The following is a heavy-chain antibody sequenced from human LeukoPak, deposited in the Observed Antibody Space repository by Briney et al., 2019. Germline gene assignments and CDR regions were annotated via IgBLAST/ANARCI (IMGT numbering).Heavy chain of an antibody. CDR2: ISSGSGTI. CDR3: ARDQYGSSDAFDI. V-gene: IGHV3-48*01. D-gene: IGHD1-26*01. J-gene: IGHJ3*02. Sequence: GGSLRLSCAASGFTFSSYNMNWVRQAPGKGLEWVSYISSGSGTIYYADSVKGRFTISRDNAKNSLYLQMNSLRAEDTAVYFCARDQYGSSDAFDIWGQGTMVTVSS. CDR1: GFTFSSYN.